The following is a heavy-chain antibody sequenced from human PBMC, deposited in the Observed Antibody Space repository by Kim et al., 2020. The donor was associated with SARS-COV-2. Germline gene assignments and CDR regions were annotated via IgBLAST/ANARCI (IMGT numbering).Heavy chain of an antibody. CDR3: ARGKDY. V-gene: IGHV1-18*01. CDR2: AYNGNT. Sequence: AYNGNTNYAQEFQGRVTMTTDTSTSTDYMELRSLRSDDTAVYYCARGKDYWGQGTLVTVSS. J-gene: IGHJ4*02.